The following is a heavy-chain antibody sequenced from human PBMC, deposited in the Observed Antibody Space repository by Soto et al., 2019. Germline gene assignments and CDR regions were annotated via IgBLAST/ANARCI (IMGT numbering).Heavy chain of an antibody. J-gene: IGHJ6*02. Sequence: PGGSLRLSCEGSGFTFSTYAMSWVRQAPGKGLEWVSAISGSGDSTYYADSVKGRFTISRDNSKNTLFLQMNGLRAEDTAVYYCAKVTKRAAAGRYEYYKYGMDVWGQGTTVTVSS. CDR2: ISGSGDST. D-gene: IGHD6-13*01. CDR1: GFTFSTYA. V-gene: IGHV3-23*01. CDR3: AKVTKRAAAGRYEYYKYGMDV.